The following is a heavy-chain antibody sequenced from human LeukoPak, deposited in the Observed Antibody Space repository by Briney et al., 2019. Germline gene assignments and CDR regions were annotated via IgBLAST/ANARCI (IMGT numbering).Heavy chain of an antibody. J-gene: IGHJ6*02. CDR2: ISAYNGNT. V-gene: IGHV1-18*01. D-gene: IGHD3-9*01. Sequence: ASVKVSCKASGYTFTSYGISWVRQAPGQGLEWMGWISAYNGNTNYAQKLQGRVTMTTDTSTSTAYMELRSLRSDDTVVYYCARNTYYDILTGYYYYGMDVWGQGTTVTVSS. CDR3: ARNTYYDILTGYYYYGMDV. CDR1: GYTFTSYG.